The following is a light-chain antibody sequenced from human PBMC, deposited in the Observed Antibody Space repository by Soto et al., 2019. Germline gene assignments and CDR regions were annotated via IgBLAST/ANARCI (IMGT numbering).Light chain of an antibody. CDR2: DAS. Sequence: EIVLTQSPATLSLSPGERATLSCRASQSVSNSLVWFQQKPGQAPRLLIYDASNRATDIPARFSGSGSGTDVTLPISSLEPEDLAVYYCQQRRNWPRTFGQGTKLEIK. J-gene: IGKJ2*01. CDR3: QQRRNWPRT. CDR1: QSVSNS. V-gene: IGKV3-11*01.